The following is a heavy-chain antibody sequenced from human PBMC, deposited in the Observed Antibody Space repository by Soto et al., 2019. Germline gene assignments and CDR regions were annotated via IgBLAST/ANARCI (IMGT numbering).Heavy chain of an antibody. CDR3: AKSIDYGVNWFDP. CDR2: ISYDGSNK. D-gene: IGHD4-17*01. CDR1: GFTFSSYG. Sequence: QPGGSLRLSCAASGFTFSSYGMHWVRQAPGKGLEWVAVISYDGSNKYYADSVKGRFTISRDNSKNTLYLQMNSLRAEDTAVYYCAKSIDYGVNWFDPWGQGTRVTVSS. V-gene: IGHV3-30*18. J-gene: IGHJ5*02.